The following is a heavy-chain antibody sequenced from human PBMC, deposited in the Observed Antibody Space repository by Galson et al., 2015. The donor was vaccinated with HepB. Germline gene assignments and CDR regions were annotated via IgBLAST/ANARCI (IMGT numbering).Heavy chain of an antibody. CDR2: SRNKGQNYMI. J-gene: IGHJ4*01. V-gene: IGHV3-72*01. D-gene: IGHD3-10*02. Sequence: SLRLSCAASGFTFSTFAMGWVRQAPGKGLEWVGRSRNKGQNYMIEYAASVRGRFIISRDDSKNSLYLQMNSLRAEDTAVYYCARARRLFGEPIRWGQGKPGHRLL. CDR3: ARARRLFGEPIR. CDR1: GFTFSTFA.